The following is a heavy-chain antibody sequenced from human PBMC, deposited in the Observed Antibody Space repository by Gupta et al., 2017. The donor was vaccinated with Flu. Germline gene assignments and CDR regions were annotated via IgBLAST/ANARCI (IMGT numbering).Heavy chain of an antibody. J-gene: IGHJ4*02. CDR2: ISSSSSYI. Sequence: EVQLVESGGGLVKPGGSLRRSCAASGFTFSSYGMNWVRQAPGKGLEWVSSISSSSSYIYYADSVRGRFTISRDNAENSLYLQMNSLRAEDTAVYYCTRAWDCSGGSCYSDYWGQGVLVTVSS. V-gene: IGHV3-21*01. CDR3: TRAWDCSGGSCYSDY. CDR1: GFTFSSYG. D-gene: IGHD2-15*01.